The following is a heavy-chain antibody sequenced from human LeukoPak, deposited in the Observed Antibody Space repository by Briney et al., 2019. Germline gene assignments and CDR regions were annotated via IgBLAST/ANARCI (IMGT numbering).Heavy chain of an antibody. CDR3: ARGLSEDYYYGMDV. Sequence: TSETLFLTCTVSGGSISSYYWSWIRQPPGKGLEWIGYVYYSGSTNYNPSLKSRVTISVDTSKNQFSLKLSSVTAADTAVYYCARGLSEDYYYGMDVWGQGTTVTVSS. D-gene: IGHD6-25*01. CDR2: VYYSGST. V-gene: IGHV4-59*01. J-gene: IGHJ6*02. CDR1: GGSISSYY.